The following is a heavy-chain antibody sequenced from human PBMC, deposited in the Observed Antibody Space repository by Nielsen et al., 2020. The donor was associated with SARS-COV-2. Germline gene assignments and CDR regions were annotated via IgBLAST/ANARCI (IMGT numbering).Heavy chain of an antibody. V-gene: IGHV1-18*04. D-gene: IGHD2-2*01. CDR1: GYTFTSYG. CDR2: ISAYNGNT. J-gene: IGHJ4*02. CDR3: ARAYRSRVPAAIAPKTLDY. Sequence: ASVKVSCKASGYTFTSYGISWVRQAPGQGLEWMGRISAYNGNTNYAQKLQGRVTMTTDTSTSTAYMELRSLRSDDTAVYYCARAYRSRVPAAIAPKTLDYWGQGTLVTVSS.